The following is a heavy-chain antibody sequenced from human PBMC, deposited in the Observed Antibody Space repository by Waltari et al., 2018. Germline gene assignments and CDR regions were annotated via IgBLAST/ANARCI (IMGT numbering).Heavy chain of an antibody. Sequence: QVQLQESGPGLVKPSETLSLTCAVSGYSISSGYYWGWIRQPPGKGLEWIGSIYHSGSTYYNPSLKSRVTISVDTSKNQFSLKLSSVTAADTAVYYCARNSDYYDFWSGSSSFDYWGQGTLVIVSS. V-gene: IGHV4-38-2*01. CDR1: GYSISSGYY. CDR3: ARNSDYYDFWSGSSSFDY. J-gene: IGHJ4*02. D-gene: IGHD3-3*01. CDR2: IYHSGST.